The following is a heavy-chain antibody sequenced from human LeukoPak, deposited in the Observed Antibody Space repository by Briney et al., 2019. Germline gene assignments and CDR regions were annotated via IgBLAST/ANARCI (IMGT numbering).Heavy chain of an antibody. CDR3: ARAAYGENVWYFDL. J-gene: IGHJ2*01. D-gene: IGHD4-17*01. CDR2: IDHGRGT. Sequence: SETLSLTCGVYGGSFSGYYWSWIRQPPGKGLEWIGEIDHGRGTNYNSSLKSRVTMSLDTSKNQFSLRLSSLTAADTAVYSCARAAYGENVWYFDLWGRGTLVTVSS. CDR1: GGSFSGYY. V-gene: IGHV4-34*01.